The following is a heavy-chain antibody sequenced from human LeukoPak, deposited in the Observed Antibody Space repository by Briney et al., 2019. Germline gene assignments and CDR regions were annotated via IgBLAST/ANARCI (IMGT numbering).Heavy chain of an antibody. CDR2: IKSKTDGETT. CDR3: TIVGYCSSTTCSVHYL. D-gene: IGHD2-2*01. J-gene: IGHJ4*02. V-gene: IGHV3-15*01. CDR1: GFTFSVAW. Sequence: GGSLRLSCAASGFTFSVAWMSWVRQAPGEGLEWVGRIKSKTDGETTDYAPPVKGRFTISRDDSKTTLYLQMNSLKTDDTAVYYCTIVGYCSSTTCSVHYLWGQGTLVTVSS.